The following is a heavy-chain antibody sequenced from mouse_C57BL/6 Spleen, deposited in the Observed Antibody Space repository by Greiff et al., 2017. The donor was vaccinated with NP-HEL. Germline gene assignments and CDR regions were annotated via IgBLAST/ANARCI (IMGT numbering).Heavy chain of an antibody. CDR3: ARTNYGNYKAFDY. CDR2: IDPSDSYT. V-gene: IGHV1-59*01. Sequence: QVQLQQSGAELVRPGTSVKLSCKASGYTFTSYWMHWVKQRPGQGLEWIGVIDPSDSYTNYNQKFKGKATLTVDTSSSTAYMQLSSLTSEDSAVYYCARTNYGNYKAFDYWGQGTTLTVSS. CDR1: GYTFTSYW. D-gene: IGHD2-1*01. J-gene: IGHJ2*01.